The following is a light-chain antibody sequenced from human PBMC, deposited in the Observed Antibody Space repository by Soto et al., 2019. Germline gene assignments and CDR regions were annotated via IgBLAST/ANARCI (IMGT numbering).Light chain of an antibody. CDR1: SSDVGGYKY. CDR2: EVS. Sequence: QSALTQPPSASGSPGQSVTISCTGTSSDVGGYKYVSWYQQHPGKAPKLMIYEVSKRPSGVPDRFSGSKSGNTASLTVSRRQAEDEADYYCSAFAGYNNFVVFGGGTKLTVL. V-gene: IGLV2-8*01. CDR3: SAFAGYNNFVV. J-gene: IGLJ2*01.